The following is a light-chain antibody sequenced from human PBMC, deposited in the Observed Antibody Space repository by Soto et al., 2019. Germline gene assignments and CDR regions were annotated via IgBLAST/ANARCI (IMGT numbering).Light chain of an antibody. CDR3: QQSYSTPLT. J-gene: IGKJ4*01. CDR1: QSISSW. V-gene: IGKV1-39*01. CDR2: AAS. Sequence: DIQTTQSPSTLSPSVGDRVTITCRASQSISSWLAWYQQKPVKAPKLLIYAASSLQSGVPSRFSGSGSGTDFTLTISKLQPEDFATYFCQQSYSTPLTFGGGTKVDIK.